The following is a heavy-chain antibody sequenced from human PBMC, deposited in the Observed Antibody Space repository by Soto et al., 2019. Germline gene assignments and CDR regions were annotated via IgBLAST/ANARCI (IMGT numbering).Heavy chain of an antibody. J-gene: IGHJ3*02. CDR3: ARDPYSGYESDAFDI. Sequence: GGSLRLSCAASGFTFSSYWMSWVRQAPGKGLEWVANIKQDGSEKYYVDSVKGRFTISRDNAKNSLYLQMNRLRAEDTAVYYCARDPYSGYESDAFDIWGQGTMVTVSS. V-gene: IGHV3-7*01. CDR1: GFTFSSYW. D-gene: IGHD5-12*01. CDR2: IKQDGSEK.